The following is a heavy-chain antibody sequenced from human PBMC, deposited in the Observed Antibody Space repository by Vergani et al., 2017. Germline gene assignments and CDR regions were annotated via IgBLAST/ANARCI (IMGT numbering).Heavy chain of an antibody. V-gene: IGHV4-30-4*01. J-gene: IGHJ4*02. CDR2: IYYSGST. Sequence: QVQLQESGPGLVKPSQTLSLTCTVSGGSISSGDYYWSWIRQPPGKGLEWIGYIYYSGSTYYNPSLKSRVTISVDTSKNQFSRKLSSVTAADTAVYYGARSVVGAWEYLDYWGQGTLVTVSS. CDR1: GGSISSGDYY. CDR3: ARSVVGAWEYLDY. D-gene: IGHD1-26*01.